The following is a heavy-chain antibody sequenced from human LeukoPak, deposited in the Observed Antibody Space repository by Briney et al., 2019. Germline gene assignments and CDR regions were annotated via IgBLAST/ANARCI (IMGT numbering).Heavy chain of an antibody. CDR3: TRESWSAARGRGYYFDY. CDR2: ISSSGGTI. D-gene: IGHD6-6*01. Sequence: GGSLRLSCAASGFTFSSFEMNWVRQAPGKGLEWVSYISSSGGTIYYADSVKARFTISRDNAKNSLYLQMDSLRAEDTAVYYCTRESWSAARGRGYYFDYWGQGTLVTVSS. CDR1: GFTFSSFE. J-gene: IGHJ4*02. V-gene: IGHV3-48*03.